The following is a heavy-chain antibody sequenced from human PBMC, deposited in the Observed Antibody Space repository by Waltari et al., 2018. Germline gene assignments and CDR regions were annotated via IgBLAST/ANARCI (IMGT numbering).Heavy chain of an antibody. D-gene: IGHD3-3*01. J-gene: IGHJ3*01. CDR3: ARDLFPNFWSGYGFDF. CDR1: GYTFSHHS. V-gene: IGHV1-2*02. Sequence: QVHLVQSGAEVRQPGASVRVSCKTSGYTFSHHSLYWGRQAPGQGLEWMGWSNPKSGATNPAQKYQGRVTMTTDTSTNTVYMELRRLTSDDTAVYYCARDLFPNFWSGYGFDFWGQGTKVTVSS. CDR2: SNPKSGAT.